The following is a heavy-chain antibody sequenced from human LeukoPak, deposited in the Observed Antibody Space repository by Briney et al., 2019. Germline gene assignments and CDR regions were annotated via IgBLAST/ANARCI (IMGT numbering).Heavy chain of an antibody. D-gene: IGHD1-26*01. CDR3: ARAVGATLHKLDH. CDR1: GGSISSGGYY. Sequence: TLSLTCTVSGGSISSGGYYWSWIRQHPGQGLEWIGYIYYSGSTYYNPSLKSRVTISVDTSKNHFSLKLSSVTAADTAVYYCARAVGATLHKLDHWGQGTLVTVSS. CDR2: IYYSGST. V-gene: IGHV4-31*03. J-gene: IGHJ5*02.